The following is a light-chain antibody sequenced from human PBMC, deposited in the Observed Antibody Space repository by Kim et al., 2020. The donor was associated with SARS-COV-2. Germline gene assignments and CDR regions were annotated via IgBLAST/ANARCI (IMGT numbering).Light chain of an antibody. CDR2: QDS. J-gene: IGLJ3*02. V-gene: IGLV3-1*01. CDR3: QAWDSSTNWV. CDR1: KLGDKY. Sequence: SYELTQPPSVSVSPGQTASITCSGDKLGDKYACWYQQKPGQSPVLVIYQDSKRPSGIPERFSGSNSGNTATLTISGTQAMDEADYYCQAWDSSTNWVFGGGTKVTVL.